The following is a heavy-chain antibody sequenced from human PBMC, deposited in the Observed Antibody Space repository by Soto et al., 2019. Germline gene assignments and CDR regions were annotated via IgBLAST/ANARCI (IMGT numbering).Heavy chain of an antibody. Sequence: XGSLRLSCSASGFTFSSYAMSWVRQAPGKGLEWVSAISGRGGSTYYADSVKGRFTISRDNSKNTLYLQMNSLRAEDTAVYYCAKDGPVSLNWFDPWGQGTLVTVSS. CDR3: AKDGPVSLNWFDP. CDR2: ISGRGGST. J-gene: IGHJ5*02. CDR1: GFTFSSYA. V-gene: IGHV3-23*01.